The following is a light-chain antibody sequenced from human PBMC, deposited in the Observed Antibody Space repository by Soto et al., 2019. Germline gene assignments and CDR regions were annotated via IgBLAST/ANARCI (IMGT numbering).Light chain of an antibody. CDR1: QSISSSY. CDR3: QQYGSSSYT. Sequence: LSPGERATLSCRASQSISSSYLAWYQQKPGQAPRLLIYAASSRATGIPDRFSGSGSGTDFTLTISRLEPEDFAVYYCQQYGSSSYTFGQGTQLEIK. V-gene: IGKV3-20*01. CDR2: AAS. J-gene: IGKJ2*01.